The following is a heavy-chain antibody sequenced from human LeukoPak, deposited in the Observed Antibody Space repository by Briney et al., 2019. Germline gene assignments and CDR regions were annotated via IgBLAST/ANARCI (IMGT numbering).Heavy chain of an antibody. CDR1: GGSISSYY. J-gene: IGHJ4*02. V-gene: IGHV4-59*01. D-gene: IGHD6-19*01. CDR2: INYSGST. CDR3: ARATDSNGWLFDY. Sequence: SETLSLTCTASGGSISSYYWSWIRQPPGKGLEWIGYINYSGSTNYNPSLKSRVTISVDTSRNQLSLKLTSVTAADTAVYYCARATDSNGWLFDYWGQGTLVTVSS.